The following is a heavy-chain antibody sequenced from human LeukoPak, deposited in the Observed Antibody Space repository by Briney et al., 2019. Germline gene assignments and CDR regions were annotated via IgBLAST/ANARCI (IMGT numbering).Heavy chain of an antibody. CDR1: GGSISSYY. J-gene: IGHJ4*02. D-gene: IGHD4-17*01. CDR3: ARDGPTVTTDPFDY. CDR2: IHTSGIT. Sequence: SETLSLTCTVSGGSISSYYYSWIRQPAGKGLEWIGRIHTSGITNYNPSLKSRVTMSVDTSKNQFFLKLSSVTAADTAVYYCARDGPTVTTDPFDYWGQGTLVTVSS. V-gene: IGHV4-4*07.